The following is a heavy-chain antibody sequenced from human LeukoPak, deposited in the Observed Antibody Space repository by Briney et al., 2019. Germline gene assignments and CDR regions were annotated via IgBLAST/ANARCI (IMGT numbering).Heavy chain of an antibody. D-gene: IGHD1-20*01. CDR1: HYSISSGYY. CDR2: IYYSGST. J-gene: IGHJ4*02. V-gene: IGHV4-38-2*02. CDR3: ARVRYNWNRDFDY. Sequence: SETLSLTYTVSHYSISSGYYWGWIRQPPGRGLEWIGSIYYSGSTYYNPSLKSRVTISVDTSKNQFSLKLSSVTAADTAVYYCARVRYNWNRDFDYWGQGTLVTVSS.